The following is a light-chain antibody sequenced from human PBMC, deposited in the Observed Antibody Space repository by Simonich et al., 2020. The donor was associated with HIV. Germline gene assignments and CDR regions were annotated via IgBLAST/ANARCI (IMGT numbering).Light chain of an antibody. V-gene: IGKV2-29*02. J-gene: IGKJ4*01. CDR2: AGA. CDR3: MQGLYIPLT. Sequence: ENVMTTTPLSLSVTHGQPASISCKSSPNLLHSDGKTYLFWYLQRPGQSPELLIYAGASRLSGVPDRVMGSGSGTDFTRQISRVEAEDVGVYYCMQGLYIPLTFGGGTKVEIK. CDR1: PNLLHSDGKTY.